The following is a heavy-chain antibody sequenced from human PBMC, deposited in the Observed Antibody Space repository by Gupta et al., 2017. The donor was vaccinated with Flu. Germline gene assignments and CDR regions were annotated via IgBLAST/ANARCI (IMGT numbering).Heavy chain of an antibody. CDR1: AFTFSTHG. CDR2: ISYDGSNK. CDR3: ARDPKVWLVLDHFDF. Sequence: QVELVESGGGVVQPGRSLRLSCAASAFTFSTHGMHWVRQAPGKGLEWVAFISYDGSNKHYAESVRGRFTISRDDSKNTLFLQMNSLRAEDTAIYYCARDPKVWLVLDHFDFWGQGTLVTVSS. J-gene: IGHJ4*02. V-gene: IGHV3-30*03. D-gene: IGHD6-19*01.